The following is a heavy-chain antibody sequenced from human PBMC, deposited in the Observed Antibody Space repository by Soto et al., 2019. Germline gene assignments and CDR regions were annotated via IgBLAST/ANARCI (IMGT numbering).Heavy chain of an antibody. CDR1: GYTFTSYG. CDR3: ASSVVPAAFDAFDI. Sequence: ASVKVSCKASGYTFTSYGISWVRQAPGQGLEWMGWISAYNGNTNYAQKLQGRVTMTTDTSTSTAYMELRSLRSDDTAVYYCASSVVPAAFDAFDIWGQGTMPTVSS. D-gene: IGHD2-2*01. J-gene: IGHJ3*02. V-gene: IGHV1-18*01. CDR2: ISAYNGNT.